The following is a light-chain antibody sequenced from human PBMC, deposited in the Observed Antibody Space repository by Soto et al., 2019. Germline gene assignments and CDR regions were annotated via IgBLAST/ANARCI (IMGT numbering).Light chain of an antibody. J-gene: IGKJ1*01. V-gene: IGKV1-8*01. Sequence: RMSQSPSSLSAPTGDRVTITFRASQGISSYLAWYQQKPRKAPKLLLYAASTLQSGVPSRFRGSGSGTDFTLTISSLQPDDFATYYCQQSNTFWTFGQGAKV. CDR1: QGISSY. CDR2: AAS. CDR3: QQSNTFWT.